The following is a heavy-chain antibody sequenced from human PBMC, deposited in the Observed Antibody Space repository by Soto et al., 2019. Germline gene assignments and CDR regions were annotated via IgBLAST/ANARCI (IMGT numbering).Heavy chain of an antibody. CDR3: AKLRDSSSWSPADY. CDR2: ISGSDSGT. Sequence: SGGSLRLSCAASGFTFSSYAMSWVRQAPGKGLGWVSGISGSDSGTYYADSVKGRFTMSRDNSKNTLYLQMNSLRAEDTAVYYCAKLRDSSSWSPADYWGQGTLVTVSS. D-gene: IGHD6-13*01. CDR1: GFTFSSYA. J-gene: IGHJ4*02. V-gene: IGHV3-23*01.